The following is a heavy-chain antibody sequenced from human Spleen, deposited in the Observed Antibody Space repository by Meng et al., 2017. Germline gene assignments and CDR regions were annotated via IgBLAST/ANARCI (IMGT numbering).Heavy chain of an antibody. CDR2: ISSSSSYI. CDR3: ARGKLELPYGMDV. D-gene: IGHD1-7*01. CDR1: GFTFSSYS. Sequence: GESLKISCAASGFTFSSYSMNWVCQAPGKGLEWVSSISSSSSYIYYADSVKGRFTISRDNAKNSLYLQMNSLRAEDTAVYYCARGKLELPYGMDVWGQGTAVTVSS. V-gene: IGHV3-21*01. J-gene: IGHJ6*02.